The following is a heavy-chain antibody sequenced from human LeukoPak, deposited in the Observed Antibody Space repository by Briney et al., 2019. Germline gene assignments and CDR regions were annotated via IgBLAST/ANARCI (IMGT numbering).Heavy chain of an antibody. Sequence: GGSLRLSCAASGFTFSNAWMSWVHQAPEKGPEWVGRIKSKTDGGTTDYAAPVKGRFTISRDDSKNTLYLQMNSLKTEDTAVYYCTHRGWFGEHDYWGQGTLVTVSS. CDR2: IKSKTDGGTT. V-gene: IGHV3-15*01. J-gene: IGHJ4*02. D-gene: IGHD3-10*01. CDR3: THRGWFGEHDY. CDR1: GFTFSNAW.